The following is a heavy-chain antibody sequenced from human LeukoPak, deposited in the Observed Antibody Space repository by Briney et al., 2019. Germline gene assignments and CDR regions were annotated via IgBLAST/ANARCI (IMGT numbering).Heavy chain of an antibody. V-gene: IGHV3-7*01. Sequence: GGSLRLSCAASGFTFSDYYMSWVRQAPGEGLDWVAAIKPDGSEQYYVDSVRGRFTISRDNAKNSLFLQMNSLRAEDTALYYCARGEKSGVAYTNWLDSWGQGTLVPVSS. D-gene: IGHD3-3*01. CDR3: ARGEKSGVAYTNWLDS. CDR2: IKPDGSEQ. CDR1: GFTFSDYY. J-gene: IGHJ5*01.